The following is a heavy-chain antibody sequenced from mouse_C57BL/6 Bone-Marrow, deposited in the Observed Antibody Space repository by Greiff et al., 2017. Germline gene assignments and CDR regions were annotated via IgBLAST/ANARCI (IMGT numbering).Heavy chain of an antibody. CDR2: ISSGGSYP. CDR1: GFTFSSYG. J-gene: IGHJ2*01. CDR3: ARQGTTGDY. V-gene: IGHV5-6*01. D-gene: IGHD1-1*01. Sequence: EVQLVESGGDLVKPGGSLKLSCAASGFTFSSYGMSWVRQTPDKRLEWVATISSGGSYPYYPDSVKGRFTISRDNAKNTLYLQISWRKSEDTAMYYCARQGTTGDYWGQGTTLTVSS.